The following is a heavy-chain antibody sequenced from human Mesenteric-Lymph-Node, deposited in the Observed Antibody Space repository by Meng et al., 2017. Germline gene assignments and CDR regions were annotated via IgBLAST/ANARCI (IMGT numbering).Heavy chain of an antibody. CDR1: GGPISSSNW. D-gene: IGHD3-22*01. V-gene: IGHV4-4*02. CDR3: ARDINTMIVVSDAFDI. J-gene: IGHJ3*02. Sequence: SETLSLTCAVSGGPISSSNWWSWVRQPPGKGLEWIGEIYHSRSTNYNPSLKSRVTISVDKSKNPSTLKLSSVTAADTAVYYCARDINTMIVVSDAFDIWGQGTMVTVSS. CDR2: IYHSRST.